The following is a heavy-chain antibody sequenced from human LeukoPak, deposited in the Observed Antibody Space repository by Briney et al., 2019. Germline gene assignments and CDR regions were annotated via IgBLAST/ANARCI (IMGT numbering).Heavy chain of an antibody. D-gene: IGHD6-13*01. Sequence: GGSLRLSCAASGFSLANVWLHWIRQAPGKGLEWVAVIWYDGSNKYYADSVKGRFTISRDNSKNTLYLQMNSLRAEDTAVYYCANLAAAGTSIGVDAFDIWGQGTMVTVSS. CDR2: IWYDGSNK. CDR1: GFSLANVW. CDR3: ANLAAAGTSIGVDAFDI. V-gene: IGHV3-33*08. J-gene: IGHJ3*02.